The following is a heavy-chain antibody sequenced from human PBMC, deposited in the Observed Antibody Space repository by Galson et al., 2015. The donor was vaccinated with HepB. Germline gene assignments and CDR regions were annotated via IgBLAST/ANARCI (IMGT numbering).Heavy chain of an antibody. CDR3: ATRSYNYEIYYYGMDV. J-gene: IGHJ6*02. D-gene: IGHD1-20*01. CDR1: GYTLSELP. V-gene: IGHV1-24*01. Sequence: SVKVSCKVSGYTLSELPMHWVRQAPGKGLEWMGGFDPEDAKTIYAQKFQGRVSMTEDTPTDTAYMELSSLRSEDTAVYYCATRSYNYEIYYYGMDVWGQGTTVTVSS. CDR2: FDPEDAKT.